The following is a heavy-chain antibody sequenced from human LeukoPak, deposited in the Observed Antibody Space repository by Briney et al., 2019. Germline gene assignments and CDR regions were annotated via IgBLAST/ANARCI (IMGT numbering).Heavy chain of an antibody. Sequence: PSETLSLTCAVYGGSFSGYYWSWIRQPPGKGLEWMGGINPSGGTNDNPSLKSRVTISVDTSNNQFSLNLSPVTAADTAVYYCARGRDAYKTGYWGQGTLVTVSS. CDR1: GGSFSGYY. CDR2: INPSGGT. CDR3: ARGRDAYKTGY. J-gene: IGHJ1*01. V-gene: IGHV4-34*01. D-gene: IGHD5-24*01.